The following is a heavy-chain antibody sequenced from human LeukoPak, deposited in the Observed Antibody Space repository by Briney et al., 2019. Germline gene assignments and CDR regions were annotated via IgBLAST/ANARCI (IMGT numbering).Heavy chain of an antibody. CDR3: AKECYDRSGYCFDY. CDR1: VFTFSTNA. D-gene: IGHD3-22*01. CDR2: ITGSDIRT. Sequence: GGSLRLSCAASVFTFSTNAVSWVRQAPGKGLGWGSGITGSDIRTYNADSAEGRFTITRDNSKSALYLQMNDLRAEDTAVYYCAKECYDRSGYCFDYWGQGTLVTVSS. J-gene: IGHJ4*02. V-gene: IGHV3-23*01.